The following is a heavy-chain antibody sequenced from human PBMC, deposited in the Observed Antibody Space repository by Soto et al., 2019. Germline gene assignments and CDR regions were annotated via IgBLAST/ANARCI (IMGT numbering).Heavy chain of an antibody. Sequence: QVQLVQSGAEVKKPGSSVKVSCKASGGTFSSYTISWVRQAPGQGLEWMGRIIPILGIANYAQKFQGRVTITADKSTSTAYMELRSLRSEDTAVYYCASYLMVRGVINNWGQGTLVTVSS. CDR2: IIPILGIA. CDR1: GGTFSSYT. V-gene: IGHV1-69*02. CDR3: ASYLMVRGVINN. J-gene: IGHJ4*02. D-gene: IGHD3-10*01.